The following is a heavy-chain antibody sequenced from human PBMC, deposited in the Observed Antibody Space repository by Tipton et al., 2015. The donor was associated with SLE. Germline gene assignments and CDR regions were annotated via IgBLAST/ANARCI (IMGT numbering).Heavy chain of an antibody. CDR1: GGSISSYY. V-gene: IGHV4-59*08. D-gene: IGHD5-18*01. CDR3: ARSGLRGYSYVHFDY. Sequence: TLSLTCTVSGGSISSYYWSWIRQPPGKGLEWIGYIYYSGSTYYNPSLKSRVTISVDTSKNQFSLKLSSVTAADTAVYYCARSGLRGYSYVHFDYWGQGTLVTVSS. J-gene: IGHJ4*02. CDR2: IYYSGST.